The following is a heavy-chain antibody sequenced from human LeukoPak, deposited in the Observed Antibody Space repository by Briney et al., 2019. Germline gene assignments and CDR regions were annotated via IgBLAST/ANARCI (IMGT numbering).Heavy chain of an antibody. D-gene: IGHD3-10*01. CDR1: GYTFTSNY. V-gene: IGHV1-46*01. Sequence: GASVKVSCKASGYTFTSNYIHWVRQAPGQGLEWMGMIYPRDGSTIYAQKFQGRVTMTEDTSTDTAYMELSSLRSEDTAVYYCATGWFGDLVGAFDIWGQGTMVTVSS. CDR3: ATGWFGDLVGAFDI. CDR2: IYPRDGST. J-gene: IGHJ3*02.